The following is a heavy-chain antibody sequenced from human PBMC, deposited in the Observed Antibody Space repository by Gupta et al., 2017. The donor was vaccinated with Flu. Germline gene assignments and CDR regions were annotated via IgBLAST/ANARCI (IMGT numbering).Heavy chain of an antibody. Sequence: EVQLLESGGAMVQPGGSLRLSCAASGCTCSKYGMNWVRTAPGKGLEWISYISATGGSAYYVDSVKGRFTISRDNSKSTLYLQINTLRVEDTAVYYCAKDFFVPVPFQGYFDSWGQGTLVTASS. V-gene: IGHV3-23*01. J-gene: IGHJ4*02. CDR1: GCTCSKYG. CDR3: AKDFFVPVPFQGYFDS. CDR2: ISATGGSA. D-gene: IGHD2/OR15-2a*01.